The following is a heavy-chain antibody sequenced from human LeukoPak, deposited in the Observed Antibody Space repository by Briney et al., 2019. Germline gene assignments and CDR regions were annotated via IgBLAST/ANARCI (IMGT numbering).Heavy chain of an antibody. V-gene: IGHV3-21*01. J-gene: IGHJ4*02. Sequence: GGSLRLSCAASGFTFSSYSMNWVRQAPGKGLEWVSSISSSSSYIYYADSVKGRFTISRDNAKNSLYLQMNSLRAEDTAVYYCARDRQEGATPDYWGQGTLVTVSS. CDR3: ARDRQEGATPDY. CDR1: GFTFSSYS. CDR2: ISSSSSYI. D-gene: IGHD1-26*01.